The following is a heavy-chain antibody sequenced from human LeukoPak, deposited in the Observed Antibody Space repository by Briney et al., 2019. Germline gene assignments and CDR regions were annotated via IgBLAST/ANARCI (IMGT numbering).Heavy chain of an antibody. V-gene: IGHV1-46*01. J-gene: IGHJ4*02. CDR3: ARGTEGGSSSWLDFDY. D-gene: IGHD6-13*01. CDR2: INPSGGST. CDR1: GYTFTSYY. Sequence: GASVKVSCKASGYTFTSYYMHWVRQAPGQGLEWMGIINPSGGSTSYAQKFQGRVTMTRGTSTSTVYMELSSLRSEDTAVYYCARGTEGGSSSWLDFDYWGQGTLVTVSS.